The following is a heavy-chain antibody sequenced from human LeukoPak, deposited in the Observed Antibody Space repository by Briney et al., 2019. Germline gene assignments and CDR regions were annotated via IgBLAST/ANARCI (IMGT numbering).Heavy chain of an antibody. D-gene: IGHD3-22*01. J-gene: IGHJ4*02. V-gene: IGHV3-30*02. CDR1: GFTFSDEG. CDR3: ARDSRFYDISGFLDY. CDR2: IHVDANEI. Sequence: GGSLRLSCAASGFTFSDEGMHWVRQAPGKGLEWVSFIHVDANEIYYADSVKGRFTISRDSSKNTLHLQMNSLRPDDTAVYYCARDSRFYDISGFLDYWGQGTLVTVSS.